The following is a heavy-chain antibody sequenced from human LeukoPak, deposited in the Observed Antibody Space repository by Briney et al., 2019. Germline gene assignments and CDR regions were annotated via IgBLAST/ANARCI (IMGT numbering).Heavy chain of an antibody. CDR1: GSSISSGVYY. CDR2: IYTSGTT. J-gene: IGHJ4*02. CDR3: ARFSSIAAAFDY. V-gene: IGHV4-61*02. Sequence: SETLSLTCTVSGSSISSGVYYWSWIRQPAGKGLGWIGRIYTSGTTHYNPSLKSRVTMSVDTSKNQFSLNLSSVTAADTAVYYCARFSSIAAAFDYWGLGTLVTVSS. D-gene: IGHD6-13*01.